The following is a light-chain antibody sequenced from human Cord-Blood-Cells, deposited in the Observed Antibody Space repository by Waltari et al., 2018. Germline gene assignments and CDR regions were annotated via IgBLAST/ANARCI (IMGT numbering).Light chain of an antibody. CDR2: GAS. J-gene: IGKJ2*03. CDR1: QSVSSN. V-gene: IGKV3-15*01. CDR3: QQYNNWPPYS. Sequence: EIVLTQSPAPLSVYPGESATLSCRASQSVSSNLAWYQQKPGQAPRLLIYGASTRATGIPARFSGSGSGTEFTLTISSLQSEDFAVYYCQQYNNWPPYSFGQGTKLEIK.